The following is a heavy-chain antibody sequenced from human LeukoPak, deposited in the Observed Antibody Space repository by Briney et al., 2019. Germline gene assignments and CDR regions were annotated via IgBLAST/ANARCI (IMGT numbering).Heavy chain of an antibody. CDR1: GGSFSVYY. D-gene: IGHD3-22*01. V-gene: IGHV4-34*01. Sequence: SETLSLTCAVYGGSFSVYYWSWIRQPPGKGLEWIGEINHSGSTNYNPSLKSRVTISVDTSKNQLSLELSSVTAADPAVYYCARGLQRIYYYDSSGYYYRVDYYHGMDVWGQGTTVTVSS. CDR3: ARGLQRIYYYDSSGYYYRVDYYHGMDV. J-gene: IGHJ6*02. CDR2: INHSGST.